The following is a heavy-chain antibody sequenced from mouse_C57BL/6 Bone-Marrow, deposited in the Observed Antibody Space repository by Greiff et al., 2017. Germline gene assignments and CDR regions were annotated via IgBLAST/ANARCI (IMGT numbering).Heavy chain of an antibody. J-gene: IGHJ3*01. D-gene: IGHD2-1*01. CDR2: ISSGGSYT. V-gene: IGHV5-6*01. CDR1: GFTFSSYG. CDR3: SMLYGSYPAY. Sequence: EVKLMESGGDLVKPGGSLKLSCAASGFTFSSYGMSWVRQTPDKRLEWVATISSGGSYTYYPDSVKGRFTISRDNAKNTLYLQMSRLKSENTAMYYCSMLYGSYPAYWGRGTLVTVSA.